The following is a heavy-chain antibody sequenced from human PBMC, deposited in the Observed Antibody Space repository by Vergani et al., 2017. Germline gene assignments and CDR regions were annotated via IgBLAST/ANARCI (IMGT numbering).Heavy chain of an antibody. CDR1: GFTFYNYA. J-gene: IGHJ4*02. V-gene: IGHV3-23*01. D-gene: IGHD2-15*01. CDR2: ISGSVGNT. CDR3: ATGGYCSGGRCYRHFEF. Sequence: EVQLLVSGGGFVQPGGSLRLFCAASGFTFYNYAMTWVRQAPGKGLECVAGISGSVGNTYYADSVKGRFTIARDNSKATVSLQMNSLRAEDTAVYYCATGGYCSGGRCYRHFEFWGQGTLVTVSS.